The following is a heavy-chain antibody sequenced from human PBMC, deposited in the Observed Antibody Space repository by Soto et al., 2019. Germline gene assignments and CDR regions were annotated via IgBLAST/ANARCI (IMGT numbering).Heavy chain of an antibody. D-gene: IGHD1-26*01. Sequence: PGGSLRLSCAGSGFPVSRSYMSWVRQAPGKGLEWVSVMYSGGSTYDADSVKGRFTISRDNSKNTLYLQMSSLRSEDTAVYYCARATWVPFYFDYWGQGTLVTVSS. CDR2: MYSGGST. CDR1: GFPVSRSY. V-gene: IGHV3-66*01. CDR3: ARATWVPFYFDY. J-gene: IGHJ4*02.